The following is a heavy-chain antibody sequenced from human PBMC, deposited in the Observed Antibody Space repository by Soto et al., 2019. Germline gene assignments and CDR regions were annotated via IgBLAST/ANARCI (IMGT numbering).Heavy chain of an antibody. CDR3: ATSNYDILTGYYIKFDY. CDR1: GYTFTGYY. CDR2: INPNSGGT. D-gene: IGHD3-9*01. J-gene: IGHJ4*02. V-gene: IGHV1-2*02. Sequence: GASVKVSCKASGYTFTGYYMHWVRQAPGQGLEWMGWINPNSGGTNYAQKFQGRVTMTRDTSISTAYMELSRLRSDDTAVYYCATSNYDILTGYYIKFDYWGQGTLVTVYS.